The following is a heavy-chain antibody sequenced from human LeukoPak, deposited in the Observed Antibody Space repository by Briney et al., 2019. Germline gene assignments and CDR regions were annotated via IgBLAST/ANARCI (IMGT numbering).Heavy chain of an antibody. V-gene: IGHV3-49*04. J-gene: IGHJ6*02. CDR2: IRSTAYGGTT. Sequence: GGTLRLSCTASGFTFCDYAMTWVRQAPRKGVEWGGFIRSTAYGGTTEFAASVKGRFTISRDDSKSIAYLQMSSLKTEDTAVYYCTTYDPSNYYGMDVWGQGTTVTVS. CDR1: GFTFCDYA. D-gene: IGHD5-12*01. CDR3: TTYDPSNYYGMDV.